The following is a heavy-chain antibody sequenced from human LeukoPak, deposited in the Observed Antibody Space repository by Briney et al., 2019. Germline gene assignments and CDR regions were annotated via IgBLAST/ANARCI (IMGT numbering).Heavy chain of an antibody. Sequence: GGSLRLSCATSGFTFSSSWMSWVRQAPGKGLECVANIKEDGREKYYVDSVKGRFTISRDNAKDSLYLQMSSLRAEDTAVYYCARGGRPDYWGQGTLVTVSS. CDR1: GFTFSSSW. CDR2: IKEDGREK. CDR3: ARGGRPDY. V-gene: IGHV3-7*01. D-gene: IGHD3-10*01. J-gene: IGHJ4*02.